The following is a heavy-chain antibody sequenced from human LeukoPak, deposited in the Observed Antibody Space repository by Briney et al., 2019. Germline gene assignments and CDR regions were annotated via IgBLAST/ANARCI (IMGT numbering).Heavy chain of an antibody. J-gene: IGHJ4*02. CDR2: INHSGST. CDR3: ARGSAANC. V-gene: IGHV4-34*01. CDR1: GGSFRGYY. Sequence: SETLSLTCAVYGGSFRGYYWSWIRQPPGKGLEWIGEINHSGSTNYNPSLKSRVTISVDTSKNQFSLKLSSVTAADTAVYYCARGSAANCWGQGTLVTVSS. D-gene: IGHD5-18*01.